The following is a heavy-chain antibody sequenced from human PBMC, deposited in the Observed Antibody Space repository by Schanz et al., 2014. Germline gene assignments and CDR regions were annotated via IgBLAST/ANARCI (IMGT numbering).Heavy chain of an antibody. D-gene: IGHD5-18*01. J-gene: IGHJ4*02. CDR1: GITLSGYG. V-gene: IGHV3-23*04. Sequence: VQLVESGGGVVQPGRSLRLSCAASGITLSGYGLHWVRQAPGQGLEWVSTISGSGGDTYPADSVKGRFTISRDNSNNTLYLQMKSLRAEDTAVYYCAKYGGGYSYGFVEYWGQGILVTVSS. CDR3: AKYGGGYSYGFVEY. CDR2: ISGSGGDT.